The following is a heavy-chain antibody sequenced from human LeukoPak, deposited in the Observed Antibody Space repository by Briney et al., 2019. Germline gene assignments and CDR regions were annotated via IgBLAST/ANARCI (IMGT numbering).Heavy chain of an antibody. V-gene: IGHV1-2*02. Sequence: ASVKVSCKASGYTFTANFIHWVRQAPGQGLEWMGWINPNSGGTNYAQKFQGRVTMTRDTSISTAYMELSRLRSDDTAVYYCASLRGYFDYWGQGTLVTVSS. CDR1: GYTFTANF. CDR2: INPNSGGT. CDR3: ASLRGYFDY. J-gene: IGHJ4*02. D-gene: IGHD5-12*01.